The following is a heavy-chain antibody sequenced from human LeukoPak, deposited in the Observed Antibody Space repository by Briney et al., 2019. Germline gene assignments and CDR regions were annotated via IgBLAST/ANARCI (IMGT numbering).Heavy chain of an antibody. Sequence: SVKVSCKPSGGSFSIYSISWVRQAPGQGLEWVGGIIPIFGTAKCAQNFQGRVTITTDESTSTAYMELSSLKSADTAVYYCASGPYEYYFDYWGQGTLVTVSS. V-gene: IGHV1-69*05. CDR2: IIPIFGTA. J-gene: IGHJ4*02. CDR1: GGSFSIYS. CDR3: ASGPYEYYFDY. D-gene: IGHD3-22*01.